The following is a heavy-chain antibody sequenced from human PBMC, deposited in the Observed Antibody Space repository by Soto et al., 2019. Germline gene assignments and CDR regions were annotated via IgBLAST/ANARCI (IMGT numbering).Heavy chain of an antibody. CDR3: ARAGGSNKFYYYYYGMDV. J-gene: IGHJ6*02. D-gene: IGHD6-13*01. CDR2: ISYDGSNK. V-gene: IGHV3-30-3*01. Sequence: GGSLRLSCAASGFTFSSYAIHWVRQAPGKGLEWVTVISYDGSNKYYADSVKGRFTISRDNSKSTLYLQMNSLRAEDTAVYYCARAGGSNKFYYYYYGMDVWGQGTTVTVSS. CDR1: GFTFSSYA.